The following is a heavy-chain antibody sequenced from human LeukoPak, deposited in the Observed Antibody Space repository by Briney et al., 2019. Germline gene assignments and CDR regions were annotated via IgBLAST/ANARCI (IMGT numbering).Heavy chain of an antibody. Sequence: SETLSLTCTVSGGSISSRSYYWGWIRQPPGKGLKWIGNIYYSGSTYYNPSLKSRVTISVDTSKNQFSLKLSSVTAADTAMYYCARLSPPYDINRLFDYWGQGTLVTVSS. V-gene: IGHV4-39*01. CDR1: GGSISSRSYY. J-gene: IGHJ4*02. CDR3: ARLSPPYDINRLFDY. D-gene: IGHD3-22*01. CDR2: IYYSGST.